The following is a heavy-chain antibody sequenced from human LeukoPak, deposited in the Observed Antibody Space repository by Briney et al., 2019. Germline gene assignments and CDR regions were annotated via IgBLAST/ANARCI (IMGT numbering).Heavy chain of an antibody. D-gene: IGHD1-26*01. J-gene: IGHJ3*01. CDR3: ARGSGSVDAFDV. CDR2: ISTGGGTI. Sequence: GGSLRLSCAGSGFTFSDYYMSWIRQAPGKGLEWVSYISTGGGTIYYADSVKGRLTISRDNANNSLYLQMNGLRAEDSAVYCCARGSGSVDAFDVWGQGTMVSISS. V-gene: IGHV3-11*04. CDR1: GFTFSDYY.